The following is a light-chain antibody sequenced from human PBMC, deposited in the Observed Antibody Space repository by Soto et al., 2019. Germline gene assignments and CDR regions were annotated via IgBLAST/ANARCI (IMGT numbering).Light chain of an antibody. CDR3: QQFYDWPWT. V-gene: IGKV3-15*01. J-gene: IGKJ1*01. CDR1: QSVSSN. Sequence: EIVMTQSPATLSMPPGERATLSCRASQSVSSNLAWYQQKPGQAPRLLIYGASSRATGIPARFSGSGSGTEFTLTISSLQSEDFAVYYCQQFYDWPWTFGQGTKVDIK. CDR2: GAS.